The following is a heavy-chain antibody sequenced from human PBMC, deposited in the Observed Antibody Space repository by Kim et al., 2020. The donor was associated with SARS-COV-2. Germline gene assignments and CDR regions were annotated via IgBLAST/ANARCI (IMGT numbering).Heavy chain of an antibody. J-gene: IGHJ4*02. V-gene: IGHV4-34*01. CDR1: GGSFSGYY. CDR3: ARETDDILTGSRVDY. D-gene: IGHD3-9*01. CDR2: INHSGST. Sequence: SETLSLTCAVYGGSFSGYYWSWIRQPPGKGLEWIGEINHSGSTNYNPSLKSRVTISVDTSKNQFSLKLSSVTAADTAVYYCARETDDILTGSRVDYWGQG.